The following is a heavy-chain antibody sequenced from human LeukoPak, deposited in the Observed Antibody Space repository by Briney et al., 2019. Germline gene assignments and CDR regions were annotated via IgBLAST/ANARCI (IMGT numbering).Heavy chain of an antibody. J-gene: IGHJ4*02. V-gene: IGHV3-33*06. CDR1: GFTFSGYG. D-gene: IGHD5-18*01. CDR3: AKDWGYTTMVSYYFDY. Sequence: PGRSLRLSCAVSGFTFSGYGMHWVRQAPDRGLEWVAVIWYDGNNKYYADSVKGRFTISRDNSKNTLYLQMNSLRAEDTAVYYCAKDWGYTTMVSYYFDYWGQGALVTVSS. CDR2: IWYDGNNK.